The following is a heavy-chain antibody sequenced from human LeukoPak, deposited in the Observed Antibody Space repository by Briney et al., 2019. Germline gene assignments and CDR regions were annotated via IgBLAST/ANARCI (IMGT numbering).Heavy chain of an antibody. CDR3: ASVGDYYDSSGYSPAFGY. CDR1: GGTFSSYA. V-gene: IGHV1-69*06. D-gene: IGHD3-22*01. Sequence: SVKISCKASGGTFSSYAISWVRQAPGQGLEWMGGIIPIFGTANYAQKFQGRVTITADKSTSTAYMELSSLRSEDTAVYYCASVGDYYDSSGYSPAFGYWGQGTLVTVSS. CDR2: IIPIFGTA. J-gene: IGHJ4*02.